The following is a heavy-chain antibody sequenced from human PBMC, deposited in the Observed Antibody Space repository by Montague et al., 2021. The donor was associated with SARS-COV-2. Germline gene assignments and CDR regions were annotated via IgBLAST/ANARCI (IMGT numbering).Heavy chain of an antibody. CDR3: TRGAPGY. V-gene: IGHV4-34*01. CDR2: VSHSGSA. Sequence: SETLSLTCAVYGGSFSDYKWTWIRQSPGKGLEWLGQVSHSGSANYNPSLKSRVTISVDTAKNQFSLKLPSVNVADTAVYYRTRGAPGYWGQGTLVTVSS. CDR1: GGSFSDYK. J-gene: IGHJ4*02.